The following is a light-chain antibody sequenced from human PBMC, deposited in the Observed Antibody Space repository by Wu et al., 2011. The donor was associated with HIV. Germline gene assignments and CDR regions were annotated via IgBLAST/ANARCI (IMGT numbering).Light chain of an antibody. Sequence: LTQYPGSLSLSPGERASLSCRASQSINKNYLAWYQQKPGQAPRLLMYAASSRATGVPDRFRGSGSGTDFTLTISRLEREDFAVYFCQQYSSSPRTFGQGTKVEIK. CDR1: QSINKNY. J-gene: IGKJ1*01. V-gene: IGKV3-20*01. CDR2: AAS. CDR3: QQYSSSPRT.